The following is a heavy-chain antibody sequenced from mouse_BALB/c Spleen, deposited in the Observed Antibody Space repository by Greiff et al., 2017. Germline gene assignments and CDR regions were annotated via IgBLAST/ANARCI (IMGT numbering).Heavy chain of an antibody. CDR1: GYTFTSYW. D-gene: IGHD2-3*01. Sequence: QVQLQQPGAELVKPGASVKLSCKASGYTFTSYWMHWVKQRPGQGLEWIGEINPSNGRTNYNEKFKSKATLTVDKSSSTAYMQLSSLTSEDSAVYYCAGGRGYYGGMDYWGQGTSVTVSS. CDR2: INPSNGRT. V-gene: IGHV1S81*02. J-gene: IGHJ4*01. CDR3: AGGRGYYGGMDY.